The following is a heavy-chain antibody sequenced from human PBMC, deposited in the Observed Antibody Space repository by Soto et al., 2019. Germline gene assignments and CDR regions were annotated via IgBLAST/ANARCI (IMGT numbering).Heavy chain of an antibody. D-gene: IGHD2-21*01. J-gene: IGHJ4*02. V-gene: IGHV4-31*03. Sequence: KASETLSLTCTVSGASISGSAPYCSWIRHHPAKGLEYIGYIYYSGSTYYNPSLKSRVAISVDTSKNQFSLKMTSLTAADTAVYYCATATLMATIPNYWGQGTLVTVSS. CDR1: GASISGSAPY. CDR3: ATATLMATIPNY. CDR2: IYYSGST.